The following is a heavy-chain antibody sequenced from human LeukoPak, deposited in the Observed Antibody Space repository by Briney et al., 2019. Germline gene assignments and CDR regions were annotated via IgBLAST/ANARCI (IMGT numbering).Heavy chain of an antibody. J-gene: IGHJ6*02. CDR2: IYYSGST. V-gene: IGHV4-59*08. D-gene: IGHD3-10*01. CDR1: GGSISSYY. Sequence: SQTLSLTCTVSGGSISSYYWSWIRQPPGKGLERIGYIYYSGSTNYNPSLKSRVTISVDTSKNQFSLKLSSVTAADTAVYYCARHGSYYYGSGPSYYGMDVWGQGTTVTVSS. CDR3: ARHGSYYYGSGPSYYGMDV.